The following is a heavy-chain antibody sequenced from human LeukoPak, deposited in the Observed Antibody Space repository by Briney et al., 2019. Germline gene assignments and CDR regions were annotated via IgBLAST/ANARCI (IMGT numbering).Heavy chain of an antibody. J-gene: IGHJ4*02. D-gene: IGHD3-22*01. CDR1: GFTFSSYA. CDR3: AKDQYDSGLFDY. CDR2: ISGSGGST. V-gene: IGHV3-23*01. Sequence: GGSLRLSCAASGFTFSSYAMSWIRQAPGKGLEWVSAISGSGGSTYYADSVKGRFTISRDNSKNTLYLQMNSLRAEDTAVYYCAKDQYDSGLFDYWGQGTLVTVSS.